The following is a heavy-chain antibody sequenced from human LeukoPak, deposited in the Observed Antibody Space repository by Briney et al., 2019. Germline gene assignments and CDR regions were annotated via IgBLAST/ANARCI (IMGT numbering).Heavy chain of an antibody. D-gene: IGHD6-6*01. V-gene: IGHV1-8*03. CDR2: MNPNSGNT. J-gene: IGHJ3*02. Sequence: ASVKVSCKASGYTFTGYYMHWVRQATGQGLEWMGWMNPNSGNTGYAQKFQGRVTITRNTSISTAYMELSSLRSEDTAVYYCARDSSSSGDAFDIWGQGTMVTVSS. CDR3: ARDSSSSGDAFDI. CDR1: GYTFTGYY.